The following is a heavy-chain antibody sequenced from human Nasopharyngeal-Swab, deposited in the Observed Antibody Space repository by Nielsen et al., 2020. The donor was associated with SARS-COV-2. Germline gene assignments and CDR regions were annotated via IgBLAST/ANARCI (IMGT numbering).Heavy chain of an antibody. Sequence: GESLKISCAASGFTFSSYWMSWVRQAPGKGLEWVANIKQDGSEKYYADSVKGRFTISRDNAKNSLYLQMNSLRAEDTAAYYCARDQYYDSSGYYYYGMDVWGQGTTVTVSS. V-gene: IGHV3-7*01. CDR1: GFTFSSYW. CDR3: ARDQYYDSSGYYYYGMDV. CDR2: IKQDGSEK. D-gene: IGHD3-22*01. J-gene: IGHJ6*02.